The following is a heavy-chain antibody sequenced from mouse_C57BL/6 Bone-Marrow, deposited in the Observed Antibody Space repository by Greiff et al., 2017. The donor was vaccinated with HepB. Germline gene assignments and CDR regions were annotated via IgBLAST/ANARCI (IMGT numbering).Heavy chain of an antibody. CDR3: ARGGRRDYAMDY. CDR2: IDPSDSYT. CDR1: GYTFTSYW. V-gene: IGHV1-50*01. J-gene: IGHJ4*01. Sequence: QVQLQQSGAELVKPGASVKLSCKASGYTFTSYWMQWVKQRPGQGLEWIGEIDPSDSYTNYNQKFKGKATLTVDTSSSTAYMQLSSLTSEDSAVYYCARGGRRDYAMDYWGQGTSVTVSS.